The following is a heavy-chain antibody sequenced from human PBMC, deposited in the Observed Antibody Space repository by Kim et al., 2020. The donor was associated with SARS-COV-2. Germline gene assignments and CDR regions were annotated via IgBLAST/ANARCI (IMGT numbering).Heavy chain of an antibody. CDR3: ARGGSYGLDY. V-gene: IGHV1-46*01. Sequence: STSYAQKFQGRVTMTRDTSTSTVYMELSSLRSEDTAVYYCARGGSYGLDYWGQGTLVTVSS. D-gene: IGHD5-18*01. CDR2: ST. J-gene: IGHJ4*02.